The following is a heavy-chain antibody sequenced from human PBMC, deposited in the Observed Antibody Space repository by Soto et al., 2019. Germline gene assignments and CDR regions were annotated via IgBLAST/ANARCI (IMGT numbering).Heavy chain of an antibody. V-gene: IGHV3-48*02. Sequence: LRLSCAASGFTFSSYSMNWVRQAPGKGLEWVSYISSSSSTIYYADSVKGRFTISRDNAKNSLYLQMNSLRDEDTAVYYCTSEGSHYYYYGMDVWGQGTTVTVS. J-gene: IGHJ6*02. CDR1: GFTFSSYS. CDR2: ISSSSSTI. CDR3: TSEGSHYYYYGMDV.